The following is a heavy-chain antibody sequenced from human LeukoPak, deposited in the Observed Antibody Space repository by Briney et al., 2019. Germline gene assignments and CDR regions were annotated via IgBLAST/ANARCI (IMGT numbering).Heavy chain of an antibody. CDR2: IRSSGSGT. CDR3: AKEVASVGTPLFDY. Sequence: GGSLRLSCAASGFTFSSYSMSWVRQAPGQGLEWVSGIRSSGSGTYYADSVKGRFTISRDNSKNTLYLQMSSLRAEDTAVYYCAKEVASVGTPLFDYWGQGALVTVSS. V-gene: IGHV3-23*01. D-gene: IGHD2-15*01. J-gene: IGHJ4*02. CDR1: GFTFSSYS.